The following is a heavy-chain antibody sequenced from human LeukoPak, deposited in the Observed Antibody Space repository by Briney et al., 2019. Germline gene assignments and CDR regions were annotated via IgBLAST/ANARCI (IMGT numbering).Heavy chain of an antibody. J-gene: IGHJ4*02. Sequence: PGGSLRLSCAASGFTFEDYGMTWVRQAPGKGLEWVSGINWNGGSTGYADSVKGRFTISRDNAKNSLYLQMDSLRAEDTALYYCARNRGYGGSSEMDYWGQGTLVTVSS. CDR1: GFTFEDYG. V-gene: IGHV3-20*04. D-gene: IGHD4-23*01. CDR2: INWNGGST. CDR3: ARNRGYGGSSEMDY.